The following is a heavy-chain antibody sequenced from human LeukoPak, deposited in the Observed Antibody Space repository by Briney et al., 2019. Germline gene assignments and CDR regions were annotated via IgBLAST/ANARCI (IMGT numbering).Heavy chain of an antibody. V-gene: IGHV4-34*01. D-gene: IGHD3-16*02. Sequence: GSLRLSCAASGFTFSSYAMSWIRQPPGKGLEWIGEINHSGSTNYNPSLKSRVTISVDTSKNQFSLKLSSVTAADTAVYYCARGGPFGVWGSYRFNWFDPWGQGTLVTVSS. CDR2: INHSGST. CDR1: GFTFSSYA. CDR3: ARGGPFGVWGSYRFNWFDP. J-gene: IGHJ5*02.